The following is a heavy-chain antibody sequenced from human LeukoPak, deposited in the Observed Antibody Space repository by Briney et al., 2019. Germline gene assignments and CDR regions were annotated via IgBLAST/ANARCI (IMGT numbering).Heavy chain of an antibody. CDR2: AYPADSDT. J-gene: IGHJ6*03. CDR1: GYTFTSYW. V-gene: IGHV5-51*01. Sequence: PGESLKISCQTSGYTFTSYWIAWVRQVPGKGLEWMGIAYPADSDTKYSRSLRGQVTLTADKSTGTAYLQWRSLEASDSGMYYCARQGNSYHTTGFYRGVWYSYMDVWGKGTAVTVSS. CDR3: ARQGNSYHTTGFYRGVWYSYMDV. D-gene: IGHD3-9*01.